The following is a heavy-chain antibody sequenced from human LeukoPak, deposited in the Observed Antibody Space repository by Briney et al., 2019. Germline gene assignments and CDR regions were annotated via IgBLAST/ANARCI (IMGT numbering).Heavy chain of an antibody. V-gene: IGHV3-30*18. J-gene: IGHJ4*02. D-gene: IGHD6-13*01. CDR1: GFTFSSYG. CDR3: AKIYTTTWLVDY. CDR2: ISYDGSNK. Sequence: GGSLRLYCAASGFTFSSYGMHWVRPAPGKGLDWVAVISYDGSNKYYADSVKGRFTISRDNSKNTLYLQMNSLRAEDTAVYYRAKIYTTTWLVDYWGQGTLVTVSS.